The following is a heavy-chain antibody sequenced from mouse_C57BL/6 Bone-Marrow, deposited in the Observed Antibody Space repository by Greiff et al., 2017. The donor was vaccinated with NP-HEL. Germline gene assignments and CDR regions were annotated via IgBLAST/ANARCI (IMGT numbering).Heavy chain of an antibody. J-gene: IGHJ2*01. V-gene: IGHV1-50*01. D-gene: IGHD4-1*01. CDR1: GYTFNSYW. CDR3: ASKLGRDY. Sequence: QVQLQQPGAELVKPGASVKLSCKASGYTFNSYWMQWVKQRPGQGLEWIGEIDPSDSYTNYNQKFKGKATLTVDTSSSTAYMQLSSLTSEDSAVYYCASKLGRDYWGQGTTLTVSS. CDR2: IDPSDSYT.